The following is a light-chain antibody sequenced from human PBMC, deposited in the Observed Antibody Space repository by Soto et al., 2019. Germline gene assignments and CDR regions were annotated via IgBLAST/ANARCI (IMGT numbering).Light chain of an antibody. V-gene: IGLV2-8*01. Sequence: QSVRTQPPSASGSPGQSVTISCTGTSSDLDDYDYVSWYQQHPGKAPKLLIYEVSKRPSGVPDRFSGSKSANTASLTVSGLQAEDEADYYCSSYIGATTYAFGTGTKVTGL. CDR2: EVS. CDR3: SSYIGATTYA. J-gene: IGLJ1*01. CDR1: SSDLDDYDY.